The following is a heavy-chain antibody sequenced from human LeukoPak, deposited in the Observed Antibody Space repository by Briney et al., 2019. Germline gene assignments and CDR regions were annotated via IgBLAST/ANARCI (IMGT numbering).Heavy chain of an antibody. D-gene: IGHD2-21*02. Sequence: GGSLRPSCAASGFTFSSYAMHWVRQAPGKGLEYVSAISSNGGSTYYANSVKGRFTISRDNSKNTLYLQMNSLRAEDTAVYYCARLGDFDAFDIWGQGTMVTVSS. CDR2: ISSNGGST. J-gene: IGHJ3*02. CDR3: ARLGDFDAFDI. V-gene: IGHV3-64*01. CDR1: GFTFSSYA.